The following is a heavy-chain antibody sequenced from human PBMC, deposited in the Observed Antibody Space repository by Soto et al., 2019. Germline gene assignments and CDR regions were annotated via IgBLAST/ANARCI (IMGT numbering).Heavy chain of an antibody. CDR2: IIPIFGTA. Sequence: QVQLVQSGAEVKKPGSSVKVSCKASGGTFSNYAISWVRQAPGQGLDWMGGIIPIFGTANYAQKFQGRVMITAEESTSTAYMELSSLRSEDTAMYYCARAIVEMATIVDAFDIWGQGKMVTVSS. D-gene: IGHD5-12*01. V-gene: IGHV1-69*12. J-gene: IGHJ3*02. CDR1: GGTFSNYA. CDR3: ARAIVEMATIVDAFDI.